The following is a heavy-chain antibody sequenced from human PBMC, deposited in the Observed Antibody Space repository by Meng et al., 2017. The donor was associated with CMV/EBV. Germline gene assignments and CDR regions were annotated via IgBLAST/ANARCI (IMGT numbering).Heavy chain of an antibody. Sequence: GGSLRLSCAASGFTFSSYGMHWVRQAPGKGLEWVAFIRYDGSNKYYADSVKGRFTISRDNSKNTLYLRMNSLRAEDTAVYYCAKPDGDYEHGDWFDPWGQGTLVTVSS. D-gene: IGHD4-17*01. CDR1: GFTFSSYG. CDR2: IRYDGSNK. J-gene: IGHJ5*02. V-gene: IGHV3-30*02. CDR3: AKPDGDYEHGDWFDP.